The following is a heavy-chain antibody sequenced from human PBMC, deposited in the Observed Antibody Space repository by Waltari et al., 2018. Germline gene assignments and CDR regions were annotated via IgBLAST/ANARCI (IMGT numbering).Heavy chain of an antibody. J-gene: IGHJ3*02. CDR2: IYSGGST. CDR1: GFTFSSYA. V-gene: IGHV3-23*03. CDR3: AICTLTGGNAFDI. Sequence: EVQLLESGGGLVQPGGSLRLSCAASGFTFSSYAMSWVRQAPGKGLEWVSVIYSGGSTYYADSVKGRFTISRDNSKNTLYLQMNSLRAEDTAVYYCAICTLTGGNAFDIWGQGTMVTVSS. D-gene: IGHD7-27*01.